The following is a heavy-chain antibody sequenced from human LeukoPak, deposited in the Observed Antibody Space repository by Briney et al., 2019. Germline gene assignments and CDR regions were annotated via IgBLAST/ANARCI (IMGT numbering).Heavy chain of an antibody. CDR3: VRGEYCSGGSCAVDAFDI. V-gene: IGHV3-7*01. D-gene: IGHD2-15*01. CDR1: GFTFSSYW. J-gene: IGHJ3*02. CDR2: IKQDGSEK. Sequence: PGGSLRLSCAASGFTFSSYWMGWVRQAPGKGLEWVANIKQDGSEKYYVDSVKGRFTISRDNAKNSPYLQMNSLRAEDTAVYYCVRGEYCSGGSCAVDAFDIWGQGTMVTVSS.